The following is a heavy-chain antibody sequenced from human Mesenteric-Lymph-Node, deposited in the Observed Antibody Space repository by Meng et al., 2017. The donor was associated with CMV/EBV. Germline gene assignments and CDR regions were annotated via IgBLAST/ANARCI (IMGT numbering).Heavy chain of an antibody. V-gene: IGHV4-31*02. CDR3: ARLYDSSGYYYPDY. D-gene: IGHD3-22*01. CDR2: IYYSGST. Sequence: SAGSSSRCGYYWSWIRQHPGKGLEWIGYIYYSGSTYYNPSLKSRVAISVDTSKNQFSLKLSSVTAADTAVYYCARLYDSSGYYYPDYWGQGTLVTVSS. J-gene: IGHJ4*02. CDR1: AGSSSRCGYY.